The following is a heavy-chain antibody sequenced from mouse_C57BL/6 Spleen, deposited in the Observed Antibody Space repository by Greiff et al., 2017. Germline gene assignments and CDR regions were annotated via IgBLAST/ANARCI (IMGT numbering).Heavy chain of an antibody. Sequence: LQESGPELVKPGASVKISCKASGYAFSSSWMNWVKQRPGKGLEWVGRIYPGDGDTNYNGKFKGKATLTADKSSSTAYMQLSSLTSEDSAVYFCARSYEGDYWGQGTSVTVSS. CDR1: GYAFSSSW. CDR2: IYPGDGDT. J-gene: IGHJ4*01. CDR3: ARSYEGDY. D-gene: IGHD2-3*01. V-gene: IGHV1-82*01.